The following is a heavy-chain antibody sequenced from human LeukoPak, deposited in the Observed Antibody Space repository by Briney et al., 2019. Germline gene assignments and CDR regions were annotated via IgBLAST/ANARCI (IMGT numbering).Heavy chain of an antibody. Sequence: SETQSLTCTVSGGSINKNYWSWIRQSPGKGLEWLGYVHDSAGTIYNPSLKSRVTISVGTSKTQFSLKVTSVTTADTAVYYCAKGRKDFDTNLGPFDSWGQGILVTVSS. J-gene: IGHJ4*02. V-gene: IGHV4-59*01. CDR3: AKGRKDFDTNLGPFDS. CDR2: VHDSAGT. D-gene: IGHD3-9*01. CDR1: GGSINKNY.